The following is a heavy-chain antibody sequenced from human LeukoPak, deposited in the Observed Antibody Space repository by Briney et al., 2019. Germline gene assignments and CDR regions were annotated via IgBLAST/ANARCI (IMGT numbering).Heavy chain of an antibody. CDR2: IKQDGSEK. CDR1: GFTFSSYW. V-gene: IGHV3-7*01. Sequence: GGSLRLSCAASGFTFSSYWMSWVRQAPGKGLEWVANIKQDGSEKYYVDSVKGRFTISRDNAKNSLYLQMNSLRPEDTAVYYCAKTNSSGWWDIDYWGQGTLVTVSP. J-gene: IGHJ4*02. CDR3: AKTNSSGWWDIDY. D-gene: IGHD6-19*01.